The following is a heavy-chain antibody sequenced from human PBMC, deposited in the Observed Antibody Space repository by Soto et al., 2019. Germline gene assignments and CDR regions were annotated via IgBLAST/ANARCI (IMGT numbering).Heavy chain of an antibody. CDR3: ARRQISPPTRGAASARGGMDV. D-gene: IGHD6-13*01. J-gene: IGHJ6*02. Sequence: QVQLVESGGGVVQPGRSLRLSCAASGFNFNNYGMHWVRQAPGKGLEWVAVIWNDGNGYYYANSVKGRFTISRDNSKNTLFLQMSSVRADDTAVYYCARRQISPPTRGAASARGGMDVWGQGTTVTVSS. V-gene: IGHV3-33*01. CDR1: GFNFNNYG. CDR2: IWNDGNGY.